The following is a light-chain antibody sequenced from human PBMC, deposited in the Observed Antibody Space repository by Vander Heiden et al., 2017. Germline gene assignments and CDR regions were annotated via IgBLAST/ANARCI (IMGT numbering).Light chain of an antibody. Sequence: QSALTQPASVSGSPGQSITISCTGTSSDVRGYNYVSCYQQHPAKAPNLMISDVSNRHSGVSHRFSCANYGNTASLTTSGLQAEEEADYYCSSYKSSSTYYVFGTGTKVTVL. CDR1: SSDVRGYNY. J-gene: IGLJ1*01. CDR3: SSYKSSSTYYV. CDR2: DVS. V-gene: IGLV2-14*01.